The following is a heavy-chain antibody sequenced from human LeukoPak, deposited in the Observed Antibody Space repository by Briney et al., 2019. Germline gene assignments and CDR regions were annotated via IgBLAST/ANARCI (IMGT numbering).Heavy chain of an antibody. J-gene: IGHJ4*02. Sequence: PGGSLRLSCAASGFTFSSYSMNWVRQAPGRGLEWVSSISSSSSYIYYADSVKGRFTISRDNAKNSLYLQMNSLRAEDTAVYYCARDRRYCSSTSCYTSSDYWGQGTLVTVSS. CDR3: ARDRRYCSSTSCYTSSDY. V-gene: IGHV3-21*01. CDR1: GFTFSSYS. CDR2: ISSSSSYI. D-gene: IGHD2-2*02.